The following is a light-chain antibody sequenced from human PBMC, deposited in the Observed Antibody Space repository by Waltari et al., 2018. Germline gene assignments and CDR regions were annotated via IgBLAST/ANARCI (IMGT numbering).Light chain of an antibody. Sequence: QSALTQPPSASGSPGQSVTISCTGPSRDVGGYNYVSWYQQHPGKAPKLMIYEVSKRPSGVPDRFSGSKSGNTASLTVSGLQAEDEADYYCSSYAGSNNFEVFGTGTKVTVL. V-gene: IGLV2-8*01. CDR1: SRDVGGYNY. CDR2: EVS. CDR3: SSYAGSNNFEV. J-gene: IGLJ1*01.